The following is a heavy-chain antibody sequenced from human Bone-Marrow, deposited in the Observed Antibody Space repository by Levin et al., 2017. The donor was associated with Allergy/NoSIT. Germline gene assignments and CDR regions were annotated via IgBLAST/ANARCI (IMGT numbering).Heavy chain of an antibody. V-gene: IGHV4-59*08. CDR2: IYYSGST. Sequence: SETLSLTCTVSGGSISSYYWSWIRQPPGKGLEWIGYIYYSGSTNYNPSLKSRVTISVDTSKNQFSLKLSSVTAADTAVYYCASPIYCGGDCTPPDWYFDLWGRGTLVTVSS. CDR3: ASPIYCGGDCTPPDWYFDL. J-gene: IGHJ2*01. CDR1: GGSISSYY. D-gene: IGHD2-21*02.